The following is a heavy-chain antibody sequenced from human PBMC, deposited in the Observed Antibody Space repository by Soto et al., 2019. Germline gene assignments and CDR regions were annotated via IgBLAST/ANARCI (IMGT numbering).Heavy chain of an antibody. D-gene: IGHD3-10*01. V-gene: IGHV3-15*07. CDR3: TTDPYYGSGSYYDYYYYGMAV. CDR1: GFTFSNAW. CDR2: IKSKTDGGTT. Sequence: GGSLRLSCAASGFTFSNAWMNWVRQAPGKGLEWVGRIKSKTDGGTTDYAAPVKGRFTISRDDSKNTLYLQMNSLKTEDTAVYYCTTDPYYGSGSYYDYYYYGMAVWGQGTTVTVSS. J-gene: IGHJ6*02.